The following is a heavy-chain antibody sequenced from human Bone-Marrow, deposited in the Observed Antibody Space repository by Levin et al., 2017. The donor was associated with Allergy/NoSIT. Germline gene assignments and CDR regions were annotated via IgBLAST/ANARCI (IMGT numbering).Heavy chain of an antibody. CDR1: GDSVSSNSAS. Sequence: ASETLSLTCAISGDSVSSNSASWNWIRQSPSRGLEWLGRTYYKSEWYNDYTPSVRSRIIINADTSKNQFSLQLNSVTPEDTALYYCARGTATANFFDSWGQGTLVIVSS. D-gene: IGHD6-13*01. J-gene: IGHJ4*02. V-gene: IGHV6-1*01. CDR3: ARGTATANFFDS. CDR2: TYYKSEWYN.